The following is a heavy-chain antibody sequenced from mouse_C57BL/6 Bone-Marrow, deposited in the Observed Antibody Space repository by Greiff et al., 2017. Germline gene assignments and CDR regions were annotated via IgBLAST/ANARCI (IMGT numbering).Heavy chain of an antibody. CDR1: GFTFSNYW. CDR3: TGDDY. V-gene: IGHV6-3*01. J-gene: IGHJ2*01. CDR2: IRLKSDNYAT. Sequence: EVKLVESGGGLVQPGGSMKLSCVASGFTFSNYWMNWVRQSPEKGLEWVAQIRLKSDNYATHYAESVKGRFTISRDASKSSVNLQMNDLRAYYTGISYCTGDDYWGQGTTLTVSS.